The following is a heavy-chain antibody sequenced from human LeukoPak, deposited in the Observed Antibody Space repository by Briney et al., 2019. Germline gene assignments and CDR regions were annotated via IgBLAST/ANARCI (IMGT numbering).Heavy chain of an antibody. CDR1: GGTFSSYD. J-gene: IGHJ4*02. V-gene: IGHV1-8*03. Sequence: ASVKVSCKASGGTFSSYDINWVRQAPGQGLEWMGWMNPNSGNTGYAQKFQGRVTITRNTSISTAYMELSSLRSEDTAVYYCARGWSSSIMGDYWGQGTLVTVSS. CDR3: ARGWSSSIMGDY. D-gene: IGHD2-2*01. CDR2: MNPNSGNT.